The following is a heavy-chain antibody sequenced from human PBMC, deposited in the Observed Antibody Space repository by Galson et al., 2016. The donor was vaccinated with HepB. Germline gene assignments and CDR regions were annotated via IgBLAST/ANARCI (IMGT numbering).Heavy chain of an antibody. CDR3: ARADSGYCSGGNCLQFDY. Sequence: QSGAEVKKPGASMRVSCKASGYTFNTYGLSWVRQAPGQGLEWMGWIGPYNGNTNYAQKFQGRVTMTKDTSTTTAYLELRSLRSDDTAVYYCARADSGYCSGGNCLQFDYWGQGTLVTVSS. J-gene: IGHJ4*02. V-gene: IGHV1-18*01. CDR2: IGPYNGNT. D-gene: IGHD2-15*01. CDR1: GYTFNTYG.